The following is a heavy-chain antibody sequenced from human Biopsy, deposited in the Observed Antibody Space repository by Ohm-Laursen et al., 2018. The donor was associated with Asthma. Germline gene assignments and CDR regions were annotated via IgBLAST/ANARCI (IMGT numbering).Heavy chain of an antibody. Sequence: SLRLSCAASGFTFGDYWMSWVCQVPGKGLEWVANIKHDGSEKNHVDSLKGRFTISRDNAKNSLYLQMNSLRAEDTAAYYCARTFHFWSPYHAEHYQLWGQGTLVTVSS. J-gene: IGHJ1*01. CDR2: IKHDGSEK. D-gene: IGHD3-3*01. CDR3: ARTFHFWSPYHAEHYQL. V-gene: IGHV3-7*01. CDR1: GFTFGDYW.